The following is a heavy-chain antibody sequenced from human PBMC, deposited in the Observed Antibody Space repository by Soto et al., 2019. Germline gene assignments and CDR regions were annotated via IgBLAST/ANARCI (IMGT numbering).Heavy chain of an antibody. Sequence: ASVKVSCKASGGTFSSYTISWVRQAPGQGLEWMGRIIPILGIANYAQKFQGRVTITADKSTSTAYMELSSLRSEDTAVYYCARGMTEYSSSYWFDPWGQGTLVTVSS. CDR2: IIPILGIA. J-gene: IGHJ5*02. D-gene: IGHD6-6*01. CDR1: GGTFSSYT. CDR3: ARGMTEYSSSYWFDP. V-gene: IGHV1-69*02.